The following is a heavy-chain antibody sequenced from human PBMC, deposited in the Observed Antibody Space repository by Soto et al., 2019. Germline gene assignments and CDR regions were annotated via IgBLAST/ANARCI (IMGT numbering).Heavy chain of an antibody. J-gene: IGHJ5*01. CDR2: ISSGGSA. CDR1: GGSINSYY. V-gene: IGHV4-4*07. CDR3: ARDAYPNWFYF. D-gene: IGHD2-8*01. Sequence: SETLSLTCNVSGGSINSYYWSWIRQPAGKGLEWIGRISSGGSAIYNPSLKSRVTISVDTSKNQFSLRLTSVTAADTAVYFCARDAYPNWFYFWGQGTLVTVSS.